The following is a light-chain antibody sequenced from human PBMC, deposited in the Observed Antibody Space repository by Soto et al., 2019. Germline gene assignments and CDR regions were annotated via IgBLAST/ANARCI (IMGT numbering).Light chain of an antibody. CDR2: SAS. CDR3: QQRFTSPLT. V-gene: IGKV1-39*01. CDR1: QSIITS. J-gene: IGKJ4*01. Sequence: DIQMTQSPSSLSASLGGRVTLTCRASQSIITSLSWYQQTPGKAPKLLIYSASTLHNGVPSRFSGSGSGTDFTLTISSLQREDFATYYCQQRFTSPLTFGGGAKLEL.